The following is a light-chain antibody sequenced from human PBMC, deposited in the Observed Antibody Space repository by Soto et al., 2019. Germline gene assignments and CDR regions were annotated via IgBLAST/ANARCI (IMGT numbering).Light chain of an antibody. V-gene: IGLV2-14*01. CDR1: TSDVGGYNY. CDR3: LSKTSTISYV. CDR2: EVS. Sequence: QSALTQPASVSGSPGQSIAISCTGTTSDVGGYNYVSWYQQHPGKVPKLLIHEVSNRPSGVSNRFSGSKSGNTASLTISGLQAEDKADYYCLSKTSTISYVFGTGTKVTVL. J-gene: IGLJ1*01.